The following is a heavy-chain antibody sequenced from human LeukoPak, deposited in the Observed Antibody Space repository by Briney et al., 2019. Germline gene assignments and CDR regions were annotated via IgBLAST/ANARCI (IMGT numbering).Heavy chain of an antibody. Sequence: GESLKISCKGSGYSFNSYWIGWVRQMPGKGLKWMGIIYPGDSDARYSPSFQGQVTISADKSISTAYLQWSSLKASDTAMYYCASQRQGAYYDSTGYPNDAFDIWGQGTMVTVSS. CDR3: ASQRQGAYYDSTGYPNDAFDI. CDR1: GYSFNSYW. V-gene: IGHV5-51*01. J-gene: IGHJ3*02. D-gene: IGHD3-22*01. CDR2: IYPGDSDA.